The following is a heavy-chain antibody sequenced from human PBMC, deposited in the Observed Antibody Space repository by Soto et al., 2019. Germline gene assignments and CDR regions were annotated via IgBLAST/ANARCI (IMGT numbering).Heavy chain of an antibody. V-gene: IGHV1-3*05. Sequence: QVQLVQSGAEEKKPGASVKVSCKASGYTFTSYAMHWVRQAPGQRLEWMGWINAGNGNTKYSQKFQGRVTITRDTSASTAYMELSSLSSEDTAVYYCARGRYSSGWYAIDYWGQGTLVTVSS. CDR3: ARGRYSSGWYAIDY. D-gene: IGHD6-19*01. CDR1: GYTFTSYA. CDR2: INAGNGNT. J-gene: IGHJ4*02.